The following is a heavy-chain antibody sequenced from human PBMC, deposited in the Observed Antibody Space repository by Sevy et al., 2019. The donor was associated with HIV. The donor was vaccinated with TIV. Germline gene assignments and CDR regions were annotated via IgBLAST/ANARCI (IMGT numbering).Heavy chain of an antibody. J-gene: IGHJ4*02. V-gene: IGHV3-30-3*01. Sequence: GGSLRLSCAASGFTFSSYAMHWVRQAPGKGLEWVAVISYDGSNKYYADSVKGRFTISRDNSKNTLYLQMNSLRAEDTAVYYCARGGLSESDSPSNSRYERFDYWGQGTLVTVSS. CDR3: ARGGLSESDSPSNSRYERFDY. CDR1: GFTFSSYA. D-gene: IGHD6-13*01. CDR2: ISYDGSNK.